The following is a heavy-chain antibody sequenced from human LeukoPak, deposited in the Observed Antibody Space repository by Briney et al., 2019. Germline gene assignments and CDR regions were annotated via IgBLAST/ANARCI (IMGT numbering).Heavy chain of an antibody. D-gene: IGHD2-2*01. CDR3: AHWGYCSSTSCYVN. Sequence: GGSLRLSCAASGFTFSSYSMNWVRQAPGKGLEWVSSISSSSSYIYYADSVKGRFTISRDNAKNSLYLQMNCLRAEDTAVYYCAHWGYCSSTSCYVNWGQGTLVTVSS. V-gene: IGHV3-21*01. CDR1: GFTFSSYS. J-gene: IGHJ4*02. CDR2: ISSSSSYI.